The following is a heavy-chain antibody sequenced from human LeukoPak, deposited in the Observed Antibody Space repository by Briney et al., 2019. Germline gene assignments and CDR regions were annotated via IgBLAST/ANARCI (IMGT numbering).Heavy chain of an antibody. V-gene: IGHV4-31*03. Sequence: SQTLSLTCTVSGGPISSGGYYWSWIRQHPGKGLEWIGYIYYSGSTYYNPSLKSRVTISVDTSKNQFSLKLSSVTAADTAVYYCARASGGDYGRGAFDIWGQGTMVTVSS. D-gene: IGHD4-17*01. J-gene: IGHJ3*02. CDR3: ARASGGDYGRGAFDI. CDR2: IYYSGST. CDR1: GGPISSGGYY.